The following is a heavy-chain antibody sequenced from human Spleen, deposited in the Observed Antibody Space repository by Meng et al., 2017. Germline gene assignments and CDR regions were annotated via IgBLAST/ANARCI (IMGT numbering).Heavy chain of an antibody. V-gene: IGHV4-4*02. CDR3: VRHEGYSFGA. CDR2: ISQGSGRT. Sequence: QEQLEEPGLGMGNPSGTLSFTWGAFGDSFRRRDWWSWVSELPGKGLEWIGEISQGSGRTNYHPSLKSRVTISLDRCKNQFFLNANSVTAADTAVFYCVRHEGYSFGAWGQGTLVTVSS. J-gene: IGHJ5*02. CDR1: GDSFRRRDW. D-gene: IGHD2-21*01.